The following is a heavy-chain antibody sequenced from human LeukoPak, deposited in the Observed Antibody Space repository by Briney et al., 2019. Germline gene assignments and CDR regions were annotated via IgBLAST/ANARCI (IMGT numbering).Heavy chain of an antibody. CDR3: AREGDPTGSYYNY. CDR1: GVSITSSNR. CDR2: IYHSGST. D-gene: IGHD3-10*01. J-gene: IGHJ4*02. V-gene: IGHV4-4*02. Sequence: PSETLSLTCDVSGVSITSSNRWSWVRQPPGKGLEWIGEIYHSGSTNYNPSLKSRVTISVDKSKNQFSLNLNSVTAADTAVYYCAREGDPTGSYYNYWGQGILVTVSS.